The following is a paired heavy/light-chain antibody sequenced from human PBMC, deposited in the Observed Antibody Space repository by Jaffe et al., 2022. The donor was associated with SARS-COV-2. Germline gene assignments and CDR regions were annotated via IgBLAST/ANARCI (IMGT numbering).Light chain of an antibody. J-gene: IGLJ1*01. CDR1: STDVGGYNY. Sequence: QSALTQPASVSGSPGQSITISCTGTSTDVGGYNYVCWYQQHAGKAPKLMIFDVSNRPLGVSNRFSGSKSGNTASLTISGLQAEDEADYFCSSYTSSYTYVFGTGTKVTVL. CDR2: DVS. V-gene: IGLV2-14*01. CDR3: SSYTSSYTYV.
Heavy chain of an antibody. J-gene: IGHJ4*02. CDR3: GRERPGGGGALEY. V-gene: IGHV1-3*01. CDR1: GYTFSSYV. CDR2: ITAGNGKT. D-gene: IGHD3-16*01. Sequence: QVQLVQSGTEVKKPGASVKVSCKSSGYTFSSYVLFWVRQAPGQRLEWMGWITAGNGKTKYSQKFQGRATITRDTSASTAYMELSSLRSEDTAVYYCGRERPGGGGALEYWGQGTLVTVSS.